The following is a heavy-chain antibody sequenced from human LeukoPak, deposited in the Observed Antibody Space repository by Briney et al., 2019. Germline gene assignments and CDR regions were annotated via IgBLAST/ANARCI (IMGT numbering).Heavy chain of an antibody. CDR1: GYTFTSYD. Sequence: ASVKVSCKASGYTFTSYDINWVRLATGQGHEWMGWMNPNSGNTGYAQKFQGRVTMTRNTSISTAYMELSSLRSEDTTVYYCARLSSKGKKNNWFDPWGQGTLVTVSS. D-gene: IGHD2/OR15-2a*01. CDR2: MNPNSGNT. V-gene: IGHV1-8*01. CDR3: ARLSSKGKKNNWFDP. J-gene: IGHJ5*02.